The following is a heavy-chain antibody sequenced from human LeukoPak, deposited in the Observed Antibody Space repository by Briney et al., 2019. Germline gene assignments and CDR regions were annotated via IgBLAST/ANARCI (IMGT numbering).Heavy chain of an antibody. J-gene: IGHJ5*02. CDR3: ARWDERDWAYGT. CDR1: GASITTYS. Sequence: SETLSLTCIVSGASITTYSWNWLRQSPGKGLEWIGYFSIGGATDYTSSLRSRVTISRDMSKNQLSLKLTSVTAADTAVYYCARWDERDWAYGTWGPGMLVTVSS. CDR2: FSIGGAT. V-gene: IGHV4-4*08. D-gene: IGHD2-21*02.